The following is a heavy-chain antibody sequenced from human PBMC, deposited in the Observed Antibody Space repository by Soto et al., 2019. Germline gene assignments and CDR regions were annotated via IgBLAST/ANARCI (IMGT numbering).Heavy chain of an antibody. CDR3: AREYTVTRYYYYGMDV. V-gene: IGHV3-30-3*01. CDR2: ISNDGSNE. Sequence: QVQLVESGGGVVQPGRSLRLICAASGFTFSRYAMHWVRQAPGKGLEWVAVISNDGSNEYYADSVKGRFTISRDNSKNTLHLQMNSLRDEDTAVYYCAREYTVTRYYYYGMDVWGQGTTVTVSS. CDR1: GFTFSRYA. J-gene: IGHJ6*02. D-gene: IGHD4-17*01.